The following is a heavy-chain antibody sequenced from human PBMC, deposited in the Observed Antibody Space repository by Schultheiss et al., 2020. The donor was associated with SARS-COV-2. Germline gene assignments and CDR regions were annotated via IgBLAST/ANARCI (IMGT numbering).Heavy chain of an antibody. CDR3: AKTLWLLRYYYYGMDV. CDR2: ISGSGGST. J-gene: IGHJ6*02. D-gene: IGHD3-22*01. V-gene: IGHV3-23*01. Sequence: GGSLRLSCAASGFTFSSYAMSWVRQAPGKGLEWVSAISGSGGSTYYADSVKGRFTISRDNSKNTLYLQMNSLRAEDTAVYYCAKTLWLLRYYYYGMDVWGQGTTVTVSS. CDR1: GFTFSSYA.